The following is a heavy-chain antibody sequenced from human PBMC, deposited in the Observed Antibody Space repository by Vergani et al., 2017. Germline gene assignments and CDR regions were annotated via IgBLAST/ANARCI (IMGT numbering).Heavy chain of an antibody. CDR3: ARLYGRDSSGSKYFDY. CDR2: IHPADSDT. J-gene: IGHJ4*02. D-gene: IGHD3-22*01. V-gene: IGHV5-51*01. CDR1: GYSFTNYW. Sequence: EVPLVQSGADVKKPGEPLKISCQISGYSFTNYWIVWVRQMPGKGLEWMGIIHPADSDTRYSPSFQGQVTISVDKSISTAYLQRSSLRASDSAMYYCARLYGRDSSGSKYFDYWGQGTLVTVSS.